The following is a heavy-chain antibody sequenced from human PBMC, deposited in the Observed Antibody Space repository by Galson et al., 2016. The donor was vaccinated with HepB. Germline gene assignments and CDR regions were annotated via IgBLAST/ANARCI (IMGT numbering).Heavy chain of an antibody. CDR3: ARQGGSGGSLDF. V-gene: IGHV4-39*01. CDR2: TYYDAGT. Sequence: SETLSLTCSVSGDSISTGKNSWTWIRQAPGKPLEWIGTTYYDAGTFYSPSLKGRVTISIDASKNQVSLRMTSLTVADTSVYFCARQGGSGGSLDFWGPGKLVTVSS. J-gene: IGHJ4*02. D-gene: IGHD6-19*01. CDR1: GDSISTGKNS.